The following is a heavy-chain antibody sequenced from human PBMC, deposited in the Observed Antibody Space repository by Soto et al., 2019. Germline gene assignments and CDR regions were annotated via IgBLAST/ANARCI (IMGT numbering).Heavy chain of an antibody. V-gene: IGHV3-23*01. D-gene: IGHD1-26*01. CDR1: GFSFSTYA. Sequence: EVQLLESGGGLVQPGGSLRLSCAASGFSFSTYAMSWVRQAPGKGLEWVSTISSSGGSTYYADSVKGRFTISRDNAKNTLYLQMNSLRAEDTAIYYCAKDLAVGALHVNWYFDPWGRGTLVTVSS. CDR2: ISSSGGST. CDR3: AKDLAVGALHVNWYFDP. J-gene: IGHJ2*01.